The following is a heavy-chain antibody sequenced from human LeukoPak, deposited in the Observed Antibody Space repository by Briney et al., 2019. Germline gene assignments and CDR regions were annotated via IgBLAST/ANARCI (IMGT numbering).Heavy chain of an antibody. Sequence: GGSLRLSCAASGFTFSDYYMSWIRQAPGKGLEWVSYISSSGSTIYYADSVKGRFTISRDNAKNSLYLQMNSLRAEDTAVCYCARSYSSSWFDAFDIWGQGTMVTVSS. CDR1: GFTFSDYY. CDR3: ARSYSSSWFDAFDI. J-gene: IGHJ3*02. V-gene: IGHV3-11*04. D-gene: IGHD6-13*01. CDR2: ISSSGSTI.